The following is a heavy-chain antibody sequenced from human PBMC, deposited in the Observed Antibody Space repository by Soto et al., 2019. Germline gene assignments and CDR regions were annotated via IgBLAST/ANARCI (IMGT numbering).Heavy chain of an antibody. CDR2: IYYSGST. V-gene: IGHV4-61*01. J-gene: IGHJ4*02. CDR3: ARVKYGDFYFDY. CDR1: GGSVSSGSYY. Sequence: SETLSLTCTVSGGSVSSGSYYWSWIRQPPGKGLEWIGYIYYSGSTNYNPSLKSRVTISVDTSKNQFSLKLCSVTAADTAVYYCARVKYGDFYFDYWGQGTLVTVSS. D-gene: IGHD4-17*01.